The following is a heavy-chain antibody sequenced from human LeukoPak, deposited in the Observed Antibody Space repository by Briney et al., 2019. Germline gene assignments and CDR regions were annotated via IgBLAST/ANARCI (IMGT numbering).Heavy chain of an antibody. CDR1: GESFNDYY. CDR2: IIHSGGT. Sequence: SETLSLTCAVSGESFNDYYWNWIRQPPGKGLEWIGEIIHSGGTNYNPSLKSRVTLSVDSSKKQFSLKLTSVTAADTAVYYCAHFKGGSFDFWGQGTMVTVSS. J-gene: IGHJ3*01. CDR3: AHFKGGSFDF. V-gene: IGHV4-34*12. D-gene: IGHD1-26*01.